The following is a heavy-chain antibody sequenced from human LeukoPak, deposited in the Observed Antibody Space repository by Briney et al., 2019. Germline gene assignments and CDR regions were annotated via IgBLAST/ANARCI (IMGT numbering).Heavy chain of an antibody. J-gene: IGHJ4*02. CDR3: AKDALRLCRSTSCYL. CDR1: GFTFSNYA. V-gene: IGHV3-23*01. D-gene: IGHD2-2*01. CDR2: ISTSGEST. Sequence: PGGSLRLSCAASGFTFSNYAMTWVRQAPGKGLEWVSSISTSGESTYYADSVKGRFTISRDNSKNTLYLHMNSLRAEDTVIYYCAKDALRLCRSTSCYLWGQARLVSVSS.